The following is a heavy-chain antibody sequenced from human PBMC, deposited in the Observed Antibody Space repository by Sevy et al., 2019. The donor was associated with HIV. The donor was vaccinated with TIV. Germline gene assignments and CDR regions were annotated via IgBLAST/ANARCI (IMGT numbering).Heavy chain of an antibody. V-gene: IGHV3-21*01. J-gene: IGHJ3*02. Sequence: GGSLRLSCAASGFTFSSYSMNWVRQAPGKGLEWVSSISSSSSYIYYPDSVKGRFNISRDNTKNLLYLQMTGLRAEDTAVYSWASDLGGRVVVAATHPGSAFDIWGQGTMVTVSS. CDR2: ISSSSSYI. CDR1: GFTFSSYS. CDR3: ASDLGGRVVVAATHPGSAFDI. D-gene: IGHD2-15*01.